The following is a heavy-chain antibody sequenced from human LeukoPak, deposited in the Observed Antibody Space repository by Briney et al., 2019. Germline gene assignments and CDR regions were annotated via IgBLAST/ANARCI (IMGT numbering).Heavy chain of an antibody. CDR1: GFTFSSYA. Sequence: PGGSLRLSCAASGFTFSSYAMSWVRQAPGKGLEWVSAISGNGATTYYADSVKGHFTISRDNSKNTLFLQMNGLTAEDTAVYYCAKDARSCTSSACYTVTTYYFDSWGQGTLVTVSS. D-gene: IGHD2-8*01. J-gene: IGHJ4*02. V-gene: IGHV3-23*01. CDR3: AKDARSCTSSACYTVTTYYFDS. CDR2: ISGNGATT.